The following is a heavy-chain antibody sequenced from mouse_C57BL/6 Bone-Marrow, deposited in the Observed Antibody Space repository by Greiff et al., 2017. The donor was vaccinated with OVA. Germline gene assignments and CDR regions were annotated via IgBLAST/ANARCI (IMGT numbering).Heavy chain of an antibody. V-gene: IGHV5-6*02. Sequence: EVMLVESGGDLVKPGGSLKLSCAASGFTFSSYGMSWVRQTPDKRLEWVATISSGGSYTYYLDSVKGRFTISRDNAKNTLYLQMSSLKSEDTAMYYCARHPYYGSSFAMDYWGQGTSVTVSS. J-gene: IGHJ4*01. D-gene: IGHD1-1*01. CDR2: ISSGGSYT. CDR1: GFTFSSYG. CDR3: ARHPYYGSSFAMDY.